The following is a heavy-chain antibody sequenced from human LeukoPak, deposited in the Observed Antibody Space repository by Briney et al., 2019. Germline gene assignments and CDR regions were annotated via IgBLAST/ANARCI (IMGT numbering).Heavy chain of an antibody. CDR2: IYYSGST. V-gene: IGHV4-59*08. Sequence: SETLSLTCTVSGGSISSYYWSWIRQPPGKGLEWIGYIYYSGSTNYNPSLKSRVTISVDTSKNQFSLKLSSVTAADTAVYYCARGRGVAGTWGQGALVTVSS. D-gene: IGHD6-19*01. J-gene: IGHJ5*02. CDR1: GGSISSYY. CDR3: ARGRGVAGT.